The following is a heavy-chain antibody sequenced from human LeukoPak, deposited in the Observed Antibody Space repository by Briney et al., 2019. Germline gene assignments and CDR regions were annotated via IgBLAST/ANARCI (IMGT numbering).Heavy chain of an antibody. CDR2: IAYDGSRA. J-gene: IGHJ4*02. Sequence: GGSLRLSCAASGFTFSRHSMHWFRQTPGKGLEWVAVIAYDGSRAFYADSVKGRFTISRDNSKNTMSVQMDDLRAEDTAVYYCTRYNNDHFDYWGQGTLVTVSS. CDR1: GFTFSRHS. CDR3: TRYNNDHFDY. D-gene: IGHD1-14*01. V-gene: IGHV3-30*04.